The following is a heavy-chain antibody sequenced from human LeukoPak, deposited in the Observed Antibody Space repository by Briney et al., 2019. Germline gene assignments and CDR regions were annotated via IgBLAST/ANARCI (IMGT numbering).Heavy chain of an antibody. D-gene: IGHD3-16*02. CDR3: ARAGFLVTFGGVIS. CDR1: GFSFSSYA. V-gene: IGHV3-23*01. J-gene: IGHJ5*02. CDR2: MSSSDDGR. Sequence: GGSLRLSCATSGFSFSSYAMSWVRQAPGKGLEWVSAMSSSDDGRYYAASVRGRFTISRDNAKNSLYLQMNSLRAEDTAIYYCARAGFLVTFGGVISWGQGTLVTVSS.